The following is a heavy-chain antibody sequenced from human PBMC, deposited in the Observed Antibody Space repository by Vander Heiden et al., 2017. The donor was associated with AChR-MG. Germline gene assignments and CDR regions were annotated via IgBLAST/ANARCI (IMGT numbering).Heavy chain of an antibody. CDR2: IYYSGST. Sequence: QVQLQESGPGLVKPSETLSLTCTVSGGSISSDYWSWIRRPPGKGLEWIGYIYYSGSTNYNPSLKSRVTISIDTSKKQFSLKLSSVTAADTAVYYCARDRYYYDSSTYLLYMDVWGKGTTVTVSS. CDR1: GGSISSDY. D-gene: IGHD3-22*01. V-gene: IGHV4-59*01. J-gene: IGHJ6*03. CDR3: ARDRYYYDSSTYLLYMDV.